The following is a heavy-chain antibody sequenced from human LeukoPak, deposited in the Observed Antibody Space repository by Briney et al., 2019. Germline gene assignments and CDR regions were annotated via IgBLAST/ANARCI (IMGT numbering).Heavy chain of an antibody. J-gene: IGHJ4*02. CDR3: AIGGDSTTSCYRCFDY. Sequence: GASLKISCKGSGYRFTSYWIGWVRPVPGKGLEWMRLIYPDDSDTRYSPSFQGQVTISADKSITTAYLQWSSLKASDTAMYYCAIGGDSTTSCYRCFDYWAREPWSPSPQ. D-gene: IGHD2-2*02. CDR2: IYPDDSDT. V-gene: IGHV5-51*01. CDR1: GYRFTSYW.